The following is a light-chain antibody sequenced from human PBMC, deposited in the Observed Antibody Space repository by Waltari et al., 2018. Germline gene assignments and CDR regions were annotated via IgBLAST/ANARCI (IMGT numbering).Light chain of an antibody. CDR3: QQYNNWPLYT. J-gene: IGKJ2*01. V-gene: IGKV3-15*01. CDR2: GAS. CDR1: QSVSSN. Sequence: EIVMTQSPATLSVSPGERATLSCRARQSVSSNLAWYQQKPGQSPRLLIHGASTRATGIPARFSGSGSGTEFTLTISSMQSEDFAVYYCQQYNNWPLYTFGQGTKLEIK.